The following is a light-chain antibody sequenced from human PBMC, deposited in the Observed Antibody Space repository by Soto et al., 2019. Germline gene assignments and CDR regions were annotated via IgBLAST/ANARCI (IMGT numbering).Light chain of an antibody. CDR3: QQYNNWPPAT. J-gene: IGKJ5*01. V-gene: IGKV3-15*01. CDR2: GAS. Sequence: EIVMTQSPATLSVSPGERATLSCRASQSVSSNLAWYQQKPGQAPRLLIYGASTRATGIPARFSGSGSGTEFTLTISSLQSEDFAVYYCQQYNNWPPATFGQATRLEI. CDR1: QSVSSN.